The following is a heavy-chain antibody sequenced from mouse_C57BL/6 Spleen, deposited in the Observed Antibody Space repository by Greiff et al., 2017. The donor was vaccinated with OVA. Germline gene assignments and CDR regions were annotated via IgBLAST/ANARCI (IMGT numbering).Heavy chain of an antibody. J-gene: IGHJ1*03. CDR2: IHPNSGST. CDR3: ARSVWDGPNWYFDV. V-gene: IGHV1-64*01. Sequence: QVQLQQPGAELVKPGASVKLSCKASGYTFTSYWMHWVKQRPGQGLEWIGMIHPNSGSTNYNEKFKSKATLTVDKSSSTAYMQLSSLTSEDSAVYYGARSVWDGPNWYFDVWGTGTTVTVSS. CDR1: GYTFTSYW. D-gene: IGHD2-3*01.